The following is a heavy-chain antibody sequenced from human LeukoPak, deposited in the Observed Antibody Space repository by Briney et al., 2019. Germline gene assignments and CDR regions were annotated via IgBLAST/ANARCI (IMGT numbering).Heavy chain of an antibody. CDR1: GFTFSSYA. J-gene: IGHJ4*02. CDR2: ISGGGGST. Sequence: GGSLRLSCAASGFTFSSYAMSWVRQAPGKGLEWVSAISGGGGSTYYADSVKGQFTISRDNSRNTLYLQMNSLRAEDTAVYYCAKDLTSGGSLFDYWGQGTLVTVSS. CDR3: AKDLTSGGSLFDY. D-gene: IGHD2-15*01. V-gene: IGHV3-23*01.